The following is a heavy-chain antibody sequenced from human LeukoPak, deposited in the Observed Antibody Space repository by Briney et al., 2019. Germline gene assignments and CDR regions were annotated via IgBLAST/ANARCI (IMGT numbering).Heavy chain of an antibody. CDR2: ISKSASS. J-gene: IGHJ5*02. D-gene: IGHD1-26*01. CDR1: GGSISGYY. CDR3: ARKVGASPSWFDP. V-gene: IGHV4-34*01. Sequence: SETLSLTCAVYGGSISGYYWSWIRQSPGKGLEWIGEISKSASSNYNPSLKSRVILSFDTSKTQFFLKLSSVTAADTAVYYCARKVGASPSWFDPWGQGALVTVSS.